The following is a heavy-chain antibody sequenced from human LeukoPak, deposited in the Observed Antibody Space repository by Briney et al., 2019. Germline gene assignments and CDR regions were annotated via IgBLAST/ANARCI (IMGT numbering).Heavy chain of an antibody. Sequence: PGGSLRLSCAASGFTFSNYAMHWVRQAPGKGLEWVSLIYSDGSTYYADSVKGRFIISRDNSANTLYLQMNSLRAEDTAVYYCARFQPIYTNSYAWFDPWGQGTLVTVSS. CDR2: IYSDGST. CDR1: GFTFSNYA. J-gene: IGHJ5*02. D-gene: IGHD2-8*01. V-gene: IGHV3-53*01. CDR3: ARFQPIYTNSYAWFDP.